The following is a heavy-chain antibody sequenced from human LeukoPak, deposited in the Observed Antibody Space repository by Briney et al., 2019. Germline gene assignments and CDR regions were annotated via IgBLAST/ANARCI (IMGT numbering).Heavy chain of an antibody. CDR2: IKQDGSEK. CDR3: AKGGIRKYVSEIYRYTPIDY. CDR1: GFTFSSYW. Sequence: HPGGSLRLSCAASGFTFSSYWMSWVRQAPGKGLEWVANIKQDGSEKYYVDSVKGRFTISRDNAKNSLYLQMNSLRAEDTAVYYCAKGGIRKYVSEIYRYTPIDYWGQGTLVTVSS. D-gene: IGHD3-16*02. J-gene: IGHJ4*02. V-gene: IGHV3-7*03.